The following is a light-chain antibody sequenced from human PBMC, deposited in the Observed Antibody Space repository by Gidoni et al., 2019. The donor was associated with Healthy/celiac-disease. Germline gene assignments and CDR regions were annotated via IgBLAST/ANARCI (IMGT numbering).Light chain of an antibody. CDR2: LGS. J-gene: IGKJ4*01. Sequence: DIVMTQSLLSLPVTPGEPASISCRSSQSLLHSNGYNYFDWYLQKPGQSPQLLIYLGSNRASGVPDRFSGSGSGTDFTLKISKVEAEDVGVYYCMQAQQTPLTFGGGTKVEIK. CDR1: QSLLHSNGYNY. CDR3: MQAQQTPLT. V-gene: IGKV2-28*01.